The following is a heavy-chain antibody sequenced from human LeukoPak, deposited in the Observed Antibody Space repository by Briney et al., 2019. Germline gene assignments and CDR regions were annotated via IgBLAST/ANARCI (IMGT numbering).Heavy chain of an antibody. CDR2: IYHSGST. CDR1: GGSISSSNW. J-gene: IGHJ4*02. V-gene: IGHV4-4*02. Sequence: SETLSLTCAVSGGSISSSNWWSWVRQPPGKGLEWIGEIYHSGSTNYNPSLKSRVTISVDKSKNQFSLKLSSVTAADTAVYYCAMSGYSGYDSLDYWGQGTLVTVSS. CDR3: AMSGYSGYDSLDY. D-gene: IGHD5-12*01.